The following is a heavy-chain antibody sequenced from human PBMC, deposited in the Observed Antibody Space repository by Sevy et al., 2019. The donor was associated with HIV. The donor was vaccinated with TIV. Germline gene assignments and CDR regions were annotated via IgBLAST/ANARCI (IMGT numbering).Heavy chain of an antibody. V-gene: IGHV3-30*04. CDR2: ISHDGFNQ. CDR3: ARGGRIVVVPAATYFDY. Sequence: GGSLRLSCAASGFTFSDYAMHWVRQAPGKGLEWVAVISHDGFNQYYADSVKGRLTISRDSSKTTLYLEMHSLRAEDTAVYYCARGGRIVVVPAATYFDYWGQGTLVTVSS. D-gene: IGHD2-2*01. CDR1: GFTFSDYA. J-gene: IGHJ4*02.